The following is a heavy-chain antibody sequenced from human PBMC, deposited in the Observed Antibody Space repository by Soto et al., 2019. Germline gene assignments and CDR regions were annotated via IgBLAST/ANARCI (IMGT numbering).Heavy chain of an antibody. V-gene: IGHV3-23*01. D-gene: IGHD4-17*01. CDR1: GFTFSSYA. Sequence: GGSLRLSCAASGFTFSSYAMNWVRQAPGKGLEWVSAISGSGGSTYYADSVEGRFIISRDNSKNTLYLQMTSLRAEDTAVYYCAKDVSYGDPFVYWGQGTLVTVSS. CDR3: AKDVSYGDPFVY. CDR2: ISGSGGST. J-gene: IGHJ4*02.